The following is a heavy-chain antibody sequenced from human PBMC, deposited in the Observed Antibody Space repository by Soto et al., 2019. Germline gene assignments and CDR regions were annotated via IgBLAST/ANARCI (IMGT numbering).Heavy chain of an antibody. CDR1: GFTFSSYA. Sequence: GGSLRLSCAASGFTFSSYAMSWVRQAPGKGLEWVSAISGSGVNTYYADSVKGRFTISRDSSKNTLYLQMNSLRAEDTAVYYCAKDHRSSGSGSYSEFDYWGQGTLVTVSS. V-gene: IGHV3-23*01. D-gene: IGHD3-10*01. CDR2: ISGSGVNT. J-gene: IGHJ4*02. CDR3: AKDHRSSGSGSYSEFDY.